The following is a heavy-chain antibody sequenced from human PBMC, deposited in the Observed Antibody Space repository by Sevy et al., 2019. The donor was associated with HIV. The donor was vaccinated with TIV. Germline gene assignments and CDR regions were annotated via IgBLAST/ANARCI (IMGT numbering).Heavy chain of an antibody. CDR2: ISYDGSNK. Sequence: GGSQRLSCAASGFTFSSYGMHWVRQAPGKGLEWVAVISYDGSNKYYADSVKGRFTISRDKSKNTLYLQMNSLRAEDTAVYYCAKVCSSSWYYFDYWGQGTLVTVSS. D-gene: IGHD6-13*01. J-gene: IGHJ4*02. V-gene: IGHV3-30*18. CDR3: AKVCSSSWYYFDY. CDR1: GFTFSSYG.